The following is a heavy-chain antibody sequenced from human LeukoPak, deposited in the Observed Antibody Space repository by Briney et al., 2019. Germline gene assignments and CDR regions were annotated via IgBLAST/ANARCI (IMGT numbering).Heavy chain of an antibody. CDR1: GFTVNSNY. Sequence: GGSLRLYCAASGFTVNSNYLSWVRPAPGKGLEWVSVIYSGGSTYYADSVKGRFTISRDNSKNTLYLQMNSLRAEDTAVYYCARDWGYAFDIWGQGTMVTVSS. CDR3: ARDWGYAFDI. V-gene: IGHV3-66*01. D-gene: IGHD3-16*01. CDR2: IYSGGST. J-gene: IGHJ3*02.